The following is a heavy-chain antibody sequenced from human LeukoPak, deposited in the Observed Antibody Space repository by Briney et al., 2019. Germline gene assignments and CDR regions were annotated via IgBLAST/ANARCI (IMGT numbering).Heavy chain of an antibody. J-gene: IGHJ4*02. CDR2: IWYNGSNQ. D-gene: IGHD2-2*01. V-gene: IGHV3-33*01. CDR3: ARDPYCSSTSCYDYFDY. Sequence: PGGSLRLSCAASGFTFSNYGMHWVRQAPGKGLEWVAVIWYNGSNQYYADFGKGRFTISRDNSKNTLYLQMNSLRAEDTAVYCCARDPYCSSTSCYDYFDYWGQGTLVTVSS. CDR1: GFTFSNYG.